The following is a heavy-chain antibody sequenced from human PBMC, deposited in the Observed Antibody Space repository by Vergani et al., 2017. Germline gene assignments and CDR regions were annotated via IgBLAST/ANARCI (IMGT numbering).Heavy chain of an antibody. V-gene: IGHV4-61*02. D-gene: IGHD3-9*01. Sequence: QVQLQESGPGLVKPSQTLSLTCTVSGGSISSGSYYWSWIRQPAGKGLEWIGRIYTSGSTNYNPSLKSLVTISVDTSKNQFSLKLSSVTAADTAVYYCASSRYFDWLPTPSNAFDIWGQGTMVTVSS. CDR3: ASSRYFDWLPTPSNAFDI. CDR1: GGSISSGSYY. J-gene: IGHJ3*02. CDR2: IYTSGST.